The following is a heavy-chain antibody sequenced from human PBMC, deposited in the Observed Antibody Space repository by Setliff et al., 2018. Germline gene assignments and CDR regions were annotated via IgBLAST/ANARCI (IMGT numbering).Heavy chain of an antibody. V-gene: IGHV5-51*01. J-gene: IGHJ4*02. CDR3: AREHVSGHSEY. D-gene: IGHD1-26*01. CDR2: IYPGDSDT. CDR1: GYSFTNYW. Sequence: PGESLKISCKGSGYSFTNYWIGWVRQMPGKGLEWMGIIYPGDSDTRYSPSFEGQVTISADKSINTAYLHLSSLKASDTAMYYCAREHVSGHSEYWGQGTLVTVSS.